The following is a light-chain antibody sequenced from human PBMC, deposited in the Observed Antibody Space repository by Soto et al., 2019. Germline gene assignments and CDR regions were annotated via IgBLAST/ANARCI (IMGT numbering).Light chain of an antibody. CDR3: CSYAGSYTFAFV. CDR1: SSDVGGYNY. Sequence: QSVLTQPRSVSGSPGQSVTISCTGSSSDVGGYNYVSWYQHHPGKAPKLMLYDVTKRPSGVPDRFSGSKSGNTASLTISGLQGEDEADYYCCSYAGSYTFAFVFGTGTKVTV. CDR2: DVT. J-gene: IGLJ1*01. V-gene: IGLV2-11*01.